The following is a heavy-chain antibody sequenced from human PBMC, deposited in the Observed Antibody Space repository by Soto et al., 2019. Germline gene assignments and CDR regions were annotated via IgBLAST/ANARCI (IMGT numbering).Heavy chain of an antibody. J-gene: IGHJ6*03. Sequence: GASVKVSCKASGYTFTSYGISWVRQAPGQGLEWMGWISAYNGNTNYAQKLQGRVTMTTDTSTSTAYMELRSLRSDDTAVYYCARVYCSGGSCLYYYYYYYMDVWGKGTTVTVS. CDR2: ISAYNGNT. CDR1: GYTFTSYG. D-gene: IGHD2-15*01. CDR3: ARVYCSGGSCLYYYYYYYMDV. V-gene: IGHV1-18*01.